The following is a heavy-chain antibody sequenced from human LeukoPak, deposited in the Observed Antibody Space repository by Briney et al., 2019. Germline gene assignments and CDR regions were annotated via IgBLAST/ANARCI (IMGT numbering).Heavy chain of an antibody. V-gene: IGHV3-7*01. CDR3: ARDAFSRISVFGVVSDAFDI. CDR2: IKQDGSEK. J-gene: IGHJ3*02. D-gene: IGHD3-3*01. Sequence: GGSLRLSCAASGFTFSSYWMSWVRQAQGKGPEWVANIKQDGSEKYYVDSVKGRFTISRDNAKNSLYLQMNSLRAEDTAVYYCARDAFSRISVFGVVSDAFDIWGQGTMVTVSS. CDR1: GFTFSSYW.